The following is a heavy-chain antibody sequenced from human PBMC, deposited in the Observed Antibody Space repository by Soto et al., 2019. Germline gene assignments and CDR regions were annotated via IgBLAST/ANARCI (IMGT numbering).Heavy chain of an antibody. V-gene: IGHV3-23*01. D-gene: IGHD2-21*01. CDR3: VRRAGGAVVWYYDL. Sequence: EVQLLESGGGFVQRGGSLRLSCAASGFIFNNYAMTWVRQAPGKGLEWVARVSGRGGSAYYADSVKGRLTISRDTSNNTMYLQMTTVRGEDTAVYYCVRRAGGAVVWYYDLWGRGSLVNVFS. CDR1: GFIFNNYA. J-gene: IGHJ2*01. CDR2: VSGRGGSA.